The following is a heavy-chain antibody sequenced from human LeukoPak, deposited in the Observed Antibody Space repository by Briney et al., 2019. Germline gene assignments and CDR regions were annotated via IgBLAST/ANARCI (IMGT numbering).Heavy chain of an antibody. D-gene: IGHD2-2*01. J-gene: IGHJ5*02. CDR1: GGSISSSNYY. V-gene: IGHV4-39*07. Sequence: SETLPLTCTVSGGSISSSNYYWGWIRQPPGKGLEWIGNIYYTGSTYYNPSLKSRVTISVDTSKNQFSLKLSSVTAADTAVYYCARAGVVPAAKVNSWFDPWGQGTLVTVSS. CDR2: IYYTGST. CDR3: ARAGVVPAAKVNSWFDP.